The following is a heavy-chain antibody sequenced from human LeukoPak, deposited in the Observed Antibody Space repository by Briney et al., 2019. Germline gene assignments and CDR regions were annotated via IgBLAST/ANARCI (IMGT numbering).Heavy chain of an antibody. CDR2: ISSSGSTI. V-gene: IGHV3-11*01. CDR3: ARDRITMVRGVDPYDAFDI. D-gene: IGHD3-10*01. J-gene: IGHJ3*02. CDR1: GFTFSDYY. Sequence: GGSLRLSCAASGFTFSDYYMSWIRQAPGKGLEWVSYISSSGSTIYYADSVKGRFTISRDNAKNSLYLQMNSLRAEDTAVYYCARDRITMVRGVDPYDAFDIWGQGTMVTVSS.